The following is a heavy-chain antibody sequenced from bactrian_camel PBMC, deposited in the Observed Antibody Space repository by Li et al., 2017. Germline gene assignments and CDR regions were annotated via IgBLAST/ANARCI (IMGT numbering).Heavy chain of an antibody. V-gene: IGHV3S10*01. CDR3: VGGLFNSGGSY. J-gene: IGHJ4*01. CDR1: GFTFSSNI. CDR2: IDSDGLA. Sequence: DVQLVESGGGLVQPGGSLRLSCVASGFTFSSNIMTWVRQAPGKEREGVAVIDSDGLAKYADSVKGRFTISQDNAKNTLYLQMNSLKPDDTAVYYRVGGLFNSGGSYWGQGTQVTVS.